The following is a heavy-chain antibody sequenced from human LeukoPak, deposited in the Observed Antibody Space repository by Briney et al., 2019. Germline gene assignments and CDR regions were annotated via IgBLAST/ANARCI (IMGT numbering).Heavy chain of an antibody. V-gene: IGHV3-30-3*01. D-gene: IGHD3-22*01. Sequence: GGSLRLSCAASGFTFSSYAMHWVRQAPGKGLEWVAVISYDGSNKYYADSVKGRFTISRDNSKNTLYLQMNSLRAEDTAVYYCAGYSYYYDSSGFDYWGQGTLVTVSS. CDR3: AGYSYYYDSSGFDY. CDR1: GFTFSSYA. CDR2: ISYDGSNK. J-gene: IGHJ4*02.